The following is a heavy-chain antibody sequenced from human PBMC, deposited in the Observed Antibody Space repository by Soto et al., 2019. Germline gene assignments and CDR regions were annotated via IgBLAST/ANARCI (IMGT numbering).Heavy chain of an antibody. Sequence: QLHLVQSGAVVKKPGASVTVSCSASGYPVTAYYMHWVRQAPGRGLEWMGGINPATGAAKYTQTFQGRVTMTRATSTSTVFMELGGLTPEDTAVFYCARGGGVGVAGSAAFDMWGQGTLVTVSS. CDR2: INPATGAA. J-gene: IGHJ3*02. CDR3: ARGGGVGVAGSAAFDM. D-gene: IGHD3-3*01. CDR1: GYPVTAYY. V-gene: IGHV1-2*02.